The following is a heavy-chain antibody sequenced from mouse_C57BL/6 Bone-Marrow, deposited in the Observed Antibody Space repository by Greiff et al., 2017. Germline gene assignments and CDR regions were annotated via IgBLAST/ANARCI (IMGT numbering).Heavy chain of an antibody. CDR3: AIGTTTVVATGYFDV. J-gene: IGHJ1*03. V-gene: IGHV1-74*01. CDR2: IHPSDSDT. D-gene: IGHD1-1*01. Sequence: QVQLQQPGAELVKPGASVKVSCKASGYTFTSYWMHWVKQRPGQGLEWIGRIHPSDSDTNYNQKFKGKATLTVDKSSSTAYMQLSSLTSADSAVYYCAIGTTTVVATGYFDVGGTGTTVTVSS. CDR1: GYTFTSYW.